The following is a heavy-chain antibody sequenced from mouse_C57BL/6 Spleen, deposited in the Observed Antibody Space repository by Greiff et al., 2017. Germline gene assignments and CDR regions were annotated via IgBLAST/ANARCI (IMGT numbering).Heavy chain of an antibody. J-gene: IGHJ1*03. D-gene: IGHD1-1*01. CDR3: ARSSSYRYFDV. V-gene: IGHV1-52*01. CDR1: GYTFTSYW. CDR2: IDPSDSET. Sequence: QVQLQQPGAELVRPGSSVKLSCKASGYTFTSYWMHWVKQRPIQGLEWIGNIDPSDSETHYNQKFKDKATLTVDKSSSTAYMQLSSLTSEDSAVYYCARSSSYRYFDVWGTGTTITVSS.